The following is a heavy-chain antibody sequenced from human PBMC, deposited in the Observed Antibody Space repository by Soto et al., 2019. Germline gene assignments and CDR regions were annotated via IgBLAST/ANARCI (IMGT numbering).Heavy chain of an antibody. V-gene: IGHV3-23*01. CDR2: ISGSGGDT. Sequence: EVQLLESGGGLVQPGGSLRLSCVVSGFTFSNYGMNWVRQAPGKGLEWVSGISGSGGDTYYVDSVRGRFTISRDNSKNTLYLQMDSLRAEDTAVYYCAKDMVAFWSGYYLRGYFDLWGRGTLVTVS. J-gene: IGHJ2*01. CDR1: GFTFSNYG. CDR3: AKDMVAFWSGYYLRGYFDL. D-gene: IGHD3-3*01.